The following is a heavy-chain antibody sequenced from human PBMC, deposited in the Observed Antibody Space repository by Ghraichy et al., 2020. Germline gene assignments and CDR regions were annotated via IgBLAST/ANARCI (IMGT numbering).Heavy chain of an antibody. Sequence: ASVKVSCKASGYTFTSYGISWVRQAPGQGLEWMGWISAYNGNTNYAQKLQGRVTMTTDTSTSTAYMELRSLRSDDTAVYYCARDSVAAAGYYYYGMDVWGQGTTVTVSS. D-gene: IGHD6-13*01. J-gene: IGHJ6*02. CDR1: GYTFTSYG. V-gene: IGHV1-18*01. CDR2: ISAYNGNT. CDR3: ARDSVAAAGYYYYGMDV.